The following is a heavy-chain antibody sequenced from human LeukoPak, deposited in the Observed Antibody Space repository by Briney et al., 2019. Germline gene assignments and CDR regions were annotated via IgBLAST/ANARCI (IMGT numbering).Heavy chain of an antibody. V-gene: IGHV4-34*01. J-gene: IGHJ4*02. D-gene: IGHD5-18*01. CDR3: ARGAVDTATAFDY. Sequence: SDTLSLTCAVYGGSFSGYYWSWIRQPPGKGLEWIGEINHSGSTNYNPSLKSRVTISVDTSKNQFSLKLSSVTAADTAVYYCARGAVDTATAFDYWGQGTLVTVSS. CDR2: INHSGST. CDR1: GGSFSGYY.